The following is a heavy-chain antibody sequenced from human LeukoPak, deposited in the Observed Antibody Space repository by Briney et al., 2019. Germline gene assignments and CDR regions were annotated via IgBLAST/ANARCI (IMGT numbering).Heavy chain of an antibody. J-gene: IGHJ1*01. V-gene: IGHV1-8*01. CDR2: MNPNSGNT. Sequence: ASVKVSCKASGYTFSSYDINSVRQATGQGLECMGWMNPNSGNTGYAQKFQGRLNMTRNTSIDTAYMELSSLRSDDTAVYYCARRVGSGWPVQHWGQGTRVTVSS. D-gene: IGHD6-19*01. CDR1: GYTFSSYD. CDR3: ARRVGSGWPVQH.